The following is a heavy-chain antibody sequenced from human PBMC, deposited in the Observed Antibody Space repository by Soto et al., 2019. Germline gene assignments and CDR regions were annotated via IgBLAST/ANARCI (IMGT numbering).Heavy chain of an antibody. CDR1: RFTFDHYA. CDR3: EKDLSYFSCGSCYSSFDY. CDR2: LSWNSGSV. V-gene: IGHV3-9*01. D-gene: IGHD2-15*01. Sequence: EVQLVESGGNLVQPGRSLRLSCAASRFTFDHYAMHWVRQVPGKGLEWVSGLSWNSGSVGYADSVKGRFTISRDNAKNALYLQMNCLRADDTALYYCEKDLSYFSCGSCYSSFDYWGQGTLVTVSS. J-gene: IGHJ4*02.